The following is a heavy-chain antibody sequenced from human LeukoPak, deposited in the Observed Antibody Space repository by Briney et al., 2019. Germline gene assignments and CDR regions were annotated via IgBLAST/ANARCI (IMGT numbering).Heavy chain of an antibody. Sequence: PSETLSLTCTVSGGSISSSSYYWGWIRQPPGKGLEWIGSIYYSGSTYYNPSLKSRVTISVDTSKNQFSLKLSSVTAADTAVYYCANALPAGVSLIAAAGFNWFDPWGQGTLVTVSS. CDR2: IYYSGST. CDR1: GGSISSSSYY. J-gene: IGHJ5*02. D-gene: IGHD6-13*01. CDR3: ANALPAGVSLIAAAGFNWFDP. V-gene: IGHV4-39*01.